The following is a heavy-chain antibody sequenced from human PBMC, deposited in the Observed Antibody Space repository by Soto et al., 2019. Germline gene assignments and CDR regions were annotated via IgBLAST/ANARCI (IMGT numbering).Heavy chain of an antibody. CDR1: GGSISSYY. V-gene: IGHV4-59*01. Sequence: SETLSLTCTVSGGSISSYYWSWIRQPPGKGLEWIGYIYYSGSTNYNPSLKSRVTISVDTSKNQFSLKLSSVTAADTAVYYCARGGGLRLGELSNYYYGMDVWGQGTTVTVSS. CDR3: ARGGGLRLGELSNYYYGMDV. CDR2: IYYSGST. D-gene: IGHD3-16*02. J-gene: IGHJ6*02.